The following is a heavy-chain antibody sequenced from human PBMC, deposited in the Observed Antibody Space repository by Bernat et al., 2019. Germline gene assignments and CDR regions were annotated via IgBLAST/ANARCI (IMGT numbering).Heavy chain of an antibody. CDR3: ARDRWRYYFDY. CDR1: GFTFSSYA. Sequence: QVQLVESGGGVVQPGRSLRLSCAASGFTFSSYAMHWVRQAPGKGLEWVAVISYDGSNKYYADSVKGRFTISRDNSKNTLYLQMNSLRAEDTAVYYCARDRWRYYFDYWGQGTLVTVSS. J-gene: IGHJ4*02. V-gene: IGHV3-30-3*01. CDR2: ISYDGSNK. D-gene: IGHD2-15*01.